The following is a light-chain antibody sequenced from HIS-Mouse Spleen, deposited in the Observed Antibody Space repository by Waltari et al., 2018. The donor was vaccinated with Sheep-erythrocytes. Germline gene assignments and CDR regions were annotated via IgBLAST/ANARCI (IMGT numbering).Light chain of an antibody. V-gene: IGKV1-12*01. CDR3: QQANSFPLS. J-gene: IGKJ4*01. Sequence: DIQMTQSPSSVSASVGDRVTITCRASQGISSWLAWSQQKQGKAPKLLIYAASSLQSGVPSRFSGSGSGTDFTLTISSLQPEDFATYYCQQANSFPLSFGGGTKVEIK. CDR1: QGISSW. CDR2: AAS.